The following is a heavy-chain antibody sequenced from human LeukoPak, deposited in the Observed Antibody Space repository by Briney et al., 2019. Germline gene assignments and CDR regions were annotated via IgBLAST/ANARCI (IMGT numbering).Heavy chain of an antibody. D-gene: IGHD6-19*01. CDR1: GFTFSSYG. Sequence: GGSLRLSCAASGFTFSSYGMHWVRQAPGKGLEWVAVIWYDGSNKYYADSVKGRFTISRDNSKNTLYLQMNSLRAEDTAVYYCARVNEQWLVALPFDYWGQGTLVTVSS. CDR3: ARVNEQWLVALPFDY. J-gene: IGHJ4*02. V-gene: IGHV3-33*08. CDR2: IWYDGSNK.